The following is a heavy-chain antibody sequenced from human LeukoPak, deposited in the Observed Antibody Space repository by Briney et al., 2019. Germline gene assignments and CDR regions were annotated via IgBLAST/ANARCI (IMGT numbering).Heavy chain of an antibody. V-gene: IGHV3-23*01. CDR3: AILGDSSGYSPGFVY. D-gene: IGHD3-22*01. CDR2: ISGSGGST. CDR1: GFTFSSYA. J-gene: IGHJ4*02. Sequence: PGGSLRLSCAASGFTFSSYAMSWVRQAPGKGLEWVSAISGSGGSTYYADSVKGRFTISRDNSKNTLYLQMNSLRAEDTAVYYCAILGDSSGYSPGFVYWGQGTLVTVSP.